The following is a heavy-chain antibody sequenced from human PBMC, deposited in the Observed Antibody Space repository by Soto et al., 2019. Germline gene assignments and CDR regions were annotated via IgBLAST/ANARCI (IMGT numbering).Heavy chain of an antibody. CDR2: IIPIFGTA. CDR3: ARGPGELPPPDY. J-gene: IGHJ4*02. V-gene: IGHV1-69*01. D-gene: IGHD1-26*01. Sequence: QVQLVQSGAEVKKPGSSVKVSCNASGGTFSSYAISWVRQAPGQGLEWMGGIIPIFGTANYAQKCQGRVTITADESTSTDSMELSSLRSEDTAVDDCARGPGELPPPDYWGQGPLVTVSS. CDR1: GGTFSSYA.